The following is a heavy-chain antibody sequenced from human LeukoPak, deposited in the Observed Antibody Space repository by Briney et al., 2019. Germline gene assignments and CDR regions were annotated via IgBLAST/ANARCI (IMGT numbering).Heavy chain of an antibody. CDR1: GGSISSGGYY. Sequence: SETLSLTCDVSGGSISSGGYYWSWIRQPPGKGLEWIGEINHSGSTNYNPSLKSRVTISVDTSKNQFSLKLSSVTAADTAVYYCARLGPITMVRGVIRWFDPWGQGTLVTVSS. CDR2: INHSGST. J-gene: IGHJ5*02. V-gene: IGHV4-34*01. D-gene: IGHD3-10*01. CDR3: ARLGPITMVRGVIRWFDP.